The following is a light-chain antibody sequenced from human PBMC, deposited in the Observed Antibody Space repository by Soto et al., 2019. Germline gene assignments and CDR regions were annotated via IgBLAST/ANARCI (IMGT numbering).Light chain of an antibody. CDR1: SSDVGSYNL. J-gene: IGLJ1*01. CDR3: CSYAGSSTPYV. Sequence: QSVLPQPASVSGSPGQSITISCTGTSSDVGSYNLVSWYQQHPGKAPKLMIYEVSQRPSGVSNRFSGSKSGNTASLTISGLQAEDEADYYCCSYAGSSTPYVFGTGTKVTVL. CDR2: EVS. V-gene: IGLV2-23*02.